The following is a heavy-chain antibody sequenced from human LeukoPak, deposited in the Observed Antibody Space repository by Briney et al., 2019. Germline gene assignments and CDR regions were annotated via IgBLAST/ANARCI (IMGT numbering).Heavy chain of an antibody. Sequence: ASVKVSCKASGYTFTGYYMHWVRQAPGQGLEWMGWINPNSGGTNYAQKFQGRVTMTRDTSISTAYMELSRLRSDDTAVYYCASFRAVVPVAIYDGGSRSDAFDIWGQGTMVTVSS. J-gene: IGHJ3*02. CDR1: GYTFTGYY. V-gene: IGHV1-2*02. CDR3: ASFRAVVPVAIYDGGSRSDAFDI. D-gene: IGHD2-2*02. CDR2: INPNSGGT.